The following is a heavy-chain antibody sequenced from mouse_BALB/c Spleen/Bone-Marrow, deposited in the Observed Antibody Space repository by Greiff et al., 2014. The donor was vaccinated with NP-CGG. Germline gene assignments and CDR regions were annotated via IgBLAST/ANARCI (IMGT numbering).Heavy chain of an antibody. CDR1: GYTLTDYE. D-gene: IGHD2-3*01. Sequence: QVQLQQSGAELVRPGASVKLSCKALGYTLTDYEIHWVKQTPVQGLEWIGAVHPRSGGTAYNQKFKGKATLTADKSSSIAYMELSSLTSEDSAVYYCTRDGDGYYPYTLDNWGQGTSVTVSS. J-gene: IGHJ4*01. CDR2: VHPRSGGT. V-gene: IGHV1-15*01. CDR3: TRDGDGYYPYTLDN.